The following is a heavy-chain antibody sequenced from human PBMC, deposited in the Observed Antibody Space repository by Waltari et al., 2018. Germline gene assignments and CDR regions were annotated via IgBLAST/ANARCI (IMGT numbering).Heavy chain of an antibody. CDR2: IYTSGGT. D-gene: IGHD3-16*02. CDR3: ASGRSYDYIWGSYRSPFDP. CDR1: GGSISSGSYY. V-gene: IGHV4-61*09. J-gene: IGHJ5*02. Sequence: QVQLQESGPGLVKPSQTLSLTCTVSGGSISSGSYYWSWIRQHAGKGLEWIGYIYTSGGTNYNPSLMSLVTISVDTSKNQFSLKLGSVTAADTAVYYCASGRSYDYIWGSYRSPFDPWGQGTLVTVSS.